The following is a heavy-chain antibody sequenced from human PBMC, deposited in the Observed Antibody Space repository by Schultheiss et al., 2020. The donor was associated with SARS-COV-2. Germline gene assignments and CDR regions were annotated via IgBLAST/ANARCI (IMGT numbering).Heavy chain of an antibody. J-gene: IGHJ5*02. CDR2: ISAYNGNT. CDR1: GYTFTSYY. V-gene: IGHV1-18*04. Sequence: ASVKVSCKASGYTFTSYYMHWVRQAPGQGLEWMGWISAYNGNTNYAQKLQGRVTMTTDTSTSTAYMELRSLRSDDTAVYYCARHSDGGTIFGVVTQFDPWGQGTLVTVSS. D-gene: IGHD3-3*01. CDR3: ARHSDGGTIFGVVTQFDP.